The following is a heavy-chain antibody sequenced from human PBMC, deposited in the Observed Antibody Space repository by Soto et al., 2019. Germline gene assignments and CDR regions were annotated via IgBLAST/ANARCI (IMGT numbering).Heavy chain of an antibody. V-gene: IGHV1-18*01. Sequence: VPVKVSCKASGYTFTSYGISWVRQAPGQGLEWMGWISAYNGNTNYAQELQGRVTMTTDTSTSTAYMELRSLRSDDTAVYYCARVADYYDSSGYYGPDYWGQGTLGTVSS. D-gene: IGHD3-22*01. CDR2: ISAYNGNT. CDR3: ARVADYYDSSGYYGPDY. CDR1: GYTFTSYG. J-gene: IGHJ4*02.